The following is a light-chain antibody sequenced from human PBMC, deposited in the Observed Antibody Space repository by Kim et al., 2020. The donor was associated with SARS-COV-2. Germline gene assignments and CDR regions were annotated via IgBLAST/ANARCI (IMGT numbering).Light chain of an antibody. Sequence: EIVLTQSPGTLSLSPGERATLSCRASQSVSSTYLAWYQQKPGQAPSLLIYGASSRATGIPDRFSGSGSGTDFTLTISRLEPEDFAVYYCQQYGSSPVTFGQGTKLEI. J-gene: IGKJ2*01. CDR3: QQYGSSPVT. V-gene: IGKV3-20*01. CDR2: GAS. CDR1: QSVSSTY.